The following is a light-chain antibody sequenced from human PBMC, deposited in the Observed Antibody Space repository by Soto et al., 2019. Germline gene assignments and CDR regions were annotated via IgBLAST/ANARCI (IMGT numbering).Light chain of an antibody. Sequence: QSVLTQPASVSASHGQSITISCTGTSTDIGAYKFVSWYQQHPGKAPKLMIYDVTSRPSGVSNRFSGSKSGNTASLIISGLQAEDEGDYYCISYTGFDTYVFGTGTKVTVL. J-gene: IGLJ1*01. V-gene: IGLV2-14*03. CDR1: STDIGAYKF. CDR3: ISYTGFDTYV. CDR2: DVT.